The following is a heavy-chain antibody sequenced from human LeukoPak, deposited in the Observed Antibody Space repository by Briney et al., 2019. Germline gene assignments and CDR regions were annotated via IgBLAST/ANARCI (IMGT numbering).Heavy chain of an antibody. Sequence: PGGSLRLSCAASGFTFSSYAMSWVRQAPGKGLEWVSYISSSAFTKYYVDSVKGRFTISRDNAKNSLYLQMNSLRAEDTAVYYCARDLRPVPPDAFDIWGQGTMVTVSS. CDR1: GFTFSSYA. CDR3: ARDLRPVPPDAFDI. V-gene: IGHV3-48*04. D-gene: IGHD2-2*01. J-gene: IGHJ3*02. CDR2: ISSSAFTK.